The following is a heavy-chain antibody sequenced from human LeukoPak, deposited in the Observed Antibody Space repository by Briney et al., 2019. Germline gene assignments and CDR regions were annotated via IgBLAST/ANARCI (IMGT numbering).Heavy chain of an antibody. Sequence: SQTLSLTCTVSGDSMSSGGHYWSWIRQHPGKGLEWIGYINYSGSAYYNPSLKSRVTISVDTSKNQFSLKLSSVTVADTAVYYCARPPLLDYWGQGTLVTVSS. CDR3: ARPPLLDY. CDR1: GDSMSSGGHY. V-gene: IGHV4-31*03. J-gene: IGHJ4*02. CDR2: INYSGSA.